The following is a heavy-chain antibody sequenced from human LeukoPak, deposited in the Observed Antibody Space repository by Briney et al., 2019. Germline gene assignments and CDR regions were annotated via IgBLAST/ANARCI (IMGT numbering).Heavy chain of an antibody. CDR2: INTNTGNP. Sequence: GASVKVSCKASGYTFTNYAMNWVRQAPGQGLEWMGWINTNTGNPTYAQGFTGRFVFSLDTSVSTAYLKISSLKAEDTAVYYCARDYTLTLGTTTYFQHWGQGTLVSVSS. V-gene: IGHV7-4-1*02. J-gene: IGHJ1*01. CDR1: GYTFTNYA. CDR3: ARDYTLTLGTTTYFQH. D-gene: IGHD1-7*01.